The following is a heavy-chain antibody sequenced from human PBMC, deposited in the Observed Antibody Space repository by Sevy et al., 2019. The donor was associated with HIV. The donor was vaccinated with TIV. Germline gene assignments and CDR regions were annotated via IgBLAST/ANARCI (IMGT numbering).Heavy chain of an antibody. Sequence: GGSLRLSCEASGFTFSKYSMSWVRQAPGKGLEWVSTFSFGCGRINYADSVKGRFTISRDDSKNTLYLQMNSLGAVDTAVYYCASEGCNKPHDYWGQGTLVTVSS. V-gene: IGHV3-23*01. CDR3: ASEGCNKPHDY. CDR2: FSFGCGRI. J-gene: IGHJ4*02. CDR1: GFTFSKYS.